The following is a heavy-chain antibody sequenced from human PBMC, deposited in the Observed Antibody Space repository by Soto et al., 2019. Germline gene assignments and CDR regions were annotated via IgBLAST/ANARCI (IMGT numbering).Heavy chain of an antibody. CDR3: AKGIPYYYDSSGPRIDY. J-gene: IGHJ4*02. V-gene: IGHV3-30*18. Sequence: HPGGSLRLSCAASGFTFSSYGMHWVRQAPGKGLEWVAVISYDGSNKYYADSVKGRFTISRDNSKNTLYLQMNSLRAEDTAVYYCAKGIPYYYDSSGPRIDYWGQGTLVTVSS. CDR1: GFTFSSYG. D-gene: IGHD3-22*01. CDR2: ISYDGSNK.